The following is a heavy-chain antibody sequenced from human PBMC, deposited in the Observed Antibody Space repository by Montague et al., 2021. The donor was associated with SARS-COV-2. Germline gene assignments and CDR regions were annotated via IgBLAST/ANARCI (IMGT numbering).Heavy chain of an antibody. V-gene: IGHV6-1*01. CDR3: ARGAYHDLYYYYHGMDV. D-gene: IGHD2-2*01. Sequence: CAISGDSVSSQSAAWNWIRQSPSTGLEWLGRAYYRSQWYEDYAVSVKGRITIKPDTSKNQFSLHLESVSPDDTALYYCARGAYHDLYYYYHGMDVWGRGTTVSVSS. CDR2: AYYRSQWYE. J-gene: IGHJ6*02. CDR1: GDSVSSQSAA.